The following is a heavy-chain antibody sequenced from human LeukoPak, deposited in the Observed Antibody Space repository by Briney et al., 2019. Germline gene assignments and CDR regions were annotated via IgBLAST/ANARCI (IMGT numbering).Heavy chain of an antibody. J-gene: IGHJ6*02. CDR2: ISSSSSYI. V-gene: IGHV3-21*01. CDR1: GFTFSSYS. CDR3: ARALNTMVRGVIILSYYYGMDV. D-gene: IGHD3-10*01. Sequence: GGSLRLSCAASGFTFSSYSMNWVRQAPGKGLEWVSSISSSSSYIYYADSVKGRFTISRDNAKNSLYLQMNSLRAEDTAVYYCARALNTMVRGVIILSYYYGMDVWGQGTTVTVSS.